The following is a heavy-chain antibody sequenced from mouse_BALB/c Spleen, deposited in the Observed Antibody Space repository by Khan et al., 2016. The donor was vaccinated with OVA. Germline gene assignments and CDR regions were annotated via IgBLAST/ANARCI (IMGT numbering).Heavy chain of an antibody. CDR3: ARSGGYGDAVDY. V-gene: IGHV1-54*01. J-gene: IGHJ4*01. CDR1: GYAFADYL. Sequence: QVQLQQSGTELLSPGTSVKVSCKASGYAFADYLIDWVKQRPGQGLEWIGVINPGSGNTNYNEKFKGKATLIAAKSSSTAYMQLSSLTSDDSAVYFCARSGGYGDAVDYWGQGTSVTVSS. D-gene: IGHD2-2*01. CDR2: INPGSGNT.